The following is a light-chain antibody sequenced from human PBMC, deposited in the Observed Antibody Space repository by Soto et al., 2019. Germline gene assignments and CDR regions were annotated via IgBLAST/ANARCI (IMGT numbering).Light chain of an antibody. CDR2: GAS. Sequence: IVLTQSPGTLSLSPGERPTLSCRASQSIKNNFLAWYQQKPGQAPRLLIFGASSRSSGIPYRFSGSGSGTDFTLTVSRLEPEDFAVYYCQQYGTSPINFGQGTRLEIK. CDR3: QQYGTSPIN. CDR1: QSIKNNF. J-gene: IGKJ5*01. V-gene: IGKV3-20*01.